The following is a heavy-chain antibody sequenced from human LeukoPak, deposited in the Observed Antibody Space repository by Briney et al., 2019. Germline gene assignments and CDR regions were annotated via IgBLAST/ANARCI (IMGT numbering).Heavy chain of an antibody. V-gene: IGHV4-31*03. CDR1: GGSISSGGYY. Sequence: SETLSLTCTVSGGSISSGGYYWSWIRQHPGKGLEWIGYIYYSGSTYYNPSLKSRVTISVDTSKNQFSLKLSSVTAADTAVYYCAREGSRLVDNHYYYYMDVWGKGTTVTVSS. CDR3: AREGSRLVDNHYYYYMDV. J-gene: IGHJ6*03. CDR2: IYYSGST. D-gene: IGHD6-6*01.